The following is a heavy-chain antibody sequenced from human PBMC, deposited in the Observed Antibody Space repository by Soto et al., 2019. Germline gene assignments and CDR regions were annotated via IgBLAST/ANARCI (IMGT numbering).Heavy chain of an antibody. CDR1: GGTLKTYA. Sequence: QVHLVQSGAEVKKPGSSVKVSCEASGGTLKTYAFSWVRQAPGQGLEWEGGIVPLLGTTNYAQSFQGRVTVTADESTSTVYMVLSSLRSEDSAVYYCARAYLAATGTPYDYWGQGTLVTVSS. V-gene: IGHV1-69*11. CDR3: ARAYLAATGTPYDY. D-gene: IGHD6-13*01. CDR2: IVPLLGTT. J-gene: IGHJ4*02.